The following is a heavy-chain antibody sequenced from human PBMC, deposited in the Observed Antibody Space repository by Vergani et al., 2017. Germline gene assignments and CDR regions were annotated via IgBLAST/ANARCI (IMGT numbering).Heavy chain of an antibody. D-gene: IGHD6-13*01. CDR1: GYTFTSYY. CDR3: ARDLKAAAGLRTSSTPEY. CDR2: INPSGGST. Sequence: QVQLVQSGAEVKKPGASVKVSCKASGYTFTSYYMHWVRQAPGQGLEWMGIINPSGGSTSYAQKFQGRFTMTRDTSTSTVYMELSSLRSEDTAVYYCARDLKAAAGLRTSSTPEYWGQGTLVTVSS. V-gene: IGHV1-46*03. J-gene: IGHJ4*02.